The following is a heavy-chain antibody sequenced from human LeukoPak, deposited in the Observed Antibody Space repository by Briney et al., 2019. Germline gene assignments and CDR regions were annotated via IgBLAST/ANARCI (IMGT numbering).Heavy chain of an antibody. V-gene: IGHV1-69*13. CDR3: ARDRMKAAAGYLFDY. J-gene: IGHJ4*02. CDR2: IIPIFGTA. Sequence: SVKVSCKASGGTFSSYAISWVRQAPGQGLEWMGGIIPIFGTANYAQKFQGRVTITADESTSTAYMELRSLRSDDTAVYYCARDRMKAAAGYLFDYWGQGTLVTVSS. D-gene: IGHD6-13*01. CDR1: GGTFSSYA.